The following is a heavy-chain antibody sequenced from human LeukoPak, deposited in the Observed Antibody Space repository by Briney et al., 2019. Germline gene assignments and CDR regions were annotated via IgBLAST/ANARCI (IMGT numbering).Heavy chain of an antibody. J-gene: IGHJ3*02. CDR3: ARSSAREYCSSSTCYLIGAFDI. D-gene: IGHD2-2*01. V-gene: IGHV3-66*01. CDR2: IYSGGST. Sequence: PGGSLRLSCAASGFTVSGNYMNWVRQAPVKGLEWVSVIYSGGSTYYTDSVKGRFTISRDNAKNSLYLQMNSLRAEDTAVYYCARSSAREYCSSSTCYLIGAFDIWGQGTMVTVSS. CDR1: GFTVSGNY.